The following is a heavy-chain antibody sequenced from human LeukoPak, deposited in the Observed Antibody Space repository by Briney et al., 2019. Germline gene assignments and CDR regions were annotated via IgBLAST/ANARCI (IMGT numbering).Heavy chain of an antibody. D-gene: IGHD3-10*01. CDR1: GFTFSSYS. V-gene: IGHV3-21*04. J-gene: IGHJ4*02. Sequence: GGSLRLSCAASGFTFSSYSMNWVRQAPGKGLEWVSFISSSRSYIYYADSVKGRFTISRDNSENTVSLQMSSLRAEDTALYYCAKGSGNGYGSGPFDYWGQGTLVTVSS. CDR3: AKGSGNGYGSGPFDY. CDR2: ISSSRSYI.